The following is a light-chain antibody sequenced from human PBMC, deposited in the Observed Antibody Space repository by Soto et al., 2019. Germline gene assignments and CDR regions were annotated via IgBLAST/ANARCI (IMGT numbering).Light chain of an antibody. CDR3: QKYNSVPL. V-gene: IGKV1-27*01. CDR2: AAS. CDR1: QGLSNY. J-gene: IGKJ3*01. Sequence: DIQMTQSPSSLSASVGDRVTITCRASQGLSNYIACYQQKPGKAPKLLISAASTLQSGAQSRFSTTGTETDFTLTISSLQPEDVAPYSCQKYNSVPLFGPGTKVDIK.